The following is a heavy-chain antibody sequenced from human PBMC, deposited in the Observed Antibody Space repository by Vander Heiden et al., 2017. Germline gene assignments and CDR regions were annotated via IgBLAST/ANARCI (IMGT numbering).Heavy chain of an antibody. J-gene: IGHJ4*02. Sequence: QVQLQESGPGLVKPSQTLSLTCTVSGGSISSGGYYWSWIRQHPGKGLEWIGYIYYSGSTYDNPSLKSRVTISVDTSKNQFSMKLSSVTAADTAVYDCARGGLVRPDYWGQGTLVTVSS. V-gene: IGHV4-31*03. CDR3: ARGGLVRPDY. D-gene: IGHD6-19*01. CDR1: GGSISSGGYY. CDR2: IYYSGST.